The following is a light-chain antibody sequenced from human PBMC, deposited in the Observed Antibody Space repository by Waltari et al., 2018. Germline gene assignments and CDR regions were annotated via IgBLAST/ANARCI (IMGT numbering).Light chain of an antibody. CDR3: QQYGSSAFT. J-gene: IGKJ3*01. CDR1: QSVSSNY. CDR2: GAS. V-gene: IGKV3-20*01. Sequence: ETVLTQSPGTLSLSPGEGATLSCRAIQSVSSNYLAWYQQKPGQAPRLLIYGASSRATGIPDRFSGSGSGTDFTLTISRLEPEDFAVYYCQQYGSSAFTFGPGTKVDIK.